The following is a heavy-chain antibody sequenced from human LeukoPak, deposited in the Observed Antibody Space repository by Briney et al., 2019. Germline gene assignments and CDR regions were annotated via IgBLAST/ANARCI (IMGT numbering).Heavy chain of an antibody. CDR2: IMPNGGGT. V-gene: IGHV1-2*02. CDR3: VRAGDYVDGLDV. Sequence: ASVKVSCKASGYTFTGYYIHWVRQAPGQGPEWMGWIMPNGGGTSYAQRFQGRVTLTSDTSITTVYMELSSLKSDDTADYYCVRAGDYVDGLDVWGQGTTVTVSS. J-gene: IGHJ6*02. D-gene: IGHD4-17*01. CDR1: GYTFTGYY.